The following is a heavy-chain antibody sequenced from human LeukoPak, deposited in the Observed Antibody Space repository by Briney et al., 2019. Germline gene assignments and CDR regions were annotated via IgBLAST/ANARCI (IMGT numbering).Heavy chain of an antibody. CDR2: VSYDGSNK. CDR3: ARARFGYNLGPYDY. V-gene: IGHV3-30-3*01. Sequence: GGSLTLSCAASGFTFSNYAVHWVRQAPGKGLEWVAFVSYDGSNKHYADSVKGRFTISRDNSKNTLYLQMNSLRPEDTAVYYCARARFGYNLGPYDYWGARKPVTVSS. D-gene: IGHD5-24*01. CDR1: GFTFSNYA. J-gene: IGHJ4*01.